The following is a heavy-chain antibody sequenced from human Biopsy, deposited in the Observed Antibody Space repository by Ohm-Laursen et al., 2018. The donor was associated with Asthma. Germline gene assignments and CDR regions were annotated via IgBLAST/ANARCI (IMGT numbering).Heavy chain of an antibody. CDR3: ARAQYYYDSRGYYRSFDY. D-gene: IGHD3-22*01. V-gene: IGHV4-31*03. Sequence: TLSLTCTVSSGSITSGGYYWTWIRQHPGKGLEWIGFIYYSGSTYYNPSLKSRVSISIDTSKNQFSLKLSSVTAADTAVYYCARAQYYYDSRGYYRSFDYWGQGTLVTVSS. CDR1: SGSITSGGYY. J-gene: IGHJ4*02. CDR2: IYYSGST.